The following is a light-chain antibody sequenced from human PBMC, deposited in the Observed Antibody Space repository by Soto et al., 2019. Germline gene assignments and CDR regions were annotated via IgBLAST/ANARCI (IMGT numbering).Light chain of an antibody. Sequence: QSALPQPDSVSGSPGQSITISCTGTSGDVGTYNLVSWYQQHPGKAPTHTMAEGSKPPSGIFTRFSGSKTGNTAPLTISSLHAEDEADYYCWSYTGDNSYVFGGGTKLTVL. CDR1: SGDVGTYNL. J-gene: IGLJ1*01. V-gene: IGLV2-23*01. CDR2: EGS. CDR3: WSYTGDNSYV.